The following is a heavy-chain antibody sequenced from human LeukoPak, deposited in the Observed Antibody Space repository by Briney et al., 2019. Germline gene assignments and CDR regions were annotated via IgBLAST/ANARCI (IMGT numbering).Heavy chain of an antibody. CDR1: GGSISSGSYY. D-gene: IGHD3-22*01. J-gene: IGHJ4*02. CDR3: AIGTSYYDDSSGHGTDY. CDR2: IYTSGST. Sequence: SQTLSLTCTVSGGSISSGSYYWSWIRQPAGKGLEWIGRIYTSGSTNYNPSLNGRVTVSVETSKNQFSLKLSSVTAADTAVYYCAIGTSYYDDSSGHGTDYWGQGTLVTVSS. V-gene: IGHV4-61*02.